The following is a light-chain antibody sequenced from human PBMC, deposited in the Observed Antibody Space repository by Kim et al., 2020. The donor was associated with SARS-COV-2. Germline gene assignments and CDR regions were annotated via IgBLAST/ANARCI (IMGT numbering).Light chain of an antibody. J-gene: IGKJ4*01. CDR3: QQYGGSPLT. CDR1: QSVSSNY. CDR2: GAS. Sequence: EIVLTQSPGTLSLSPGDRATLSCWASQSVSSNYLAWYQQRPGQAPRLLIYGASRRATGIPDRFSGSGSGTGFTLTISRLEPEDSAVYYCQQYGGSPLTFGGGTKVEI. V-gene: IGKV3-20*01.